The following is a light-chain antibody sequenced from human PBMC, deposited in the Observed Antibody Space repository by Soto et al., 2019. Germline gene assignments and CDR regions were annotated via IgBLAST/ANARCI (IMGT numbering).Light chain of an antibody. CDR1: SSDIGGYNS. Sequence: QSALTQSPSASGSPGQSVTISCTGTSSDIGGYNSVSWYQHHPGKAPKLMIYQVSNRPSGVSNRFSGSKSGNTASLTISGLQAEDEADYYCSSYTSSNTFYVFGTGTKVTVL. J-gene: IGLJ1*01. CDR2: QVS. V-gene: IGLV2-14*01. CDR3: SSYTSSNTFYV.